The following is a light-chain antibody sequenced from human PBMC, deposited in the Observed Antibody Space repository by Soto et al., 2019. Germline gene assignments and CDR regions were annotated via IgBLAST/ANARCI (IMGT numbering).Light chain of an antibody. CDR3: QQRSNWSPPYT. Sequence: EIGLTQSPATLSLAPGETATLSCRASQSVSVYLAWYQQKPGQAPRLLIYDAMHRATGIPPRFSGSGSGTDFTLTIRSLEPEDFALYFSQQRSNWSPPYTFGQGTKLEIK. J-gene: IGKJ2*01. CDR1: QSVSVY. CDR2: DAM. V-gene: IGKV3-11*01.